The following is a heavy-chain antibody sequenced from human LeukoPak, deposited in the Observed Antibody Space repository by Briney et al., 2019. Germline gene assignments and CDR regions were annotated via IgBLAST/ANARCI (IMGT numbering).Heavy chain of an antibody. D-gene: IGHD2-2*01. CDR2: IKQDGSEK. Sequence: GGSLRLSCAAPGFTFSSYWMTWVRQAPGKGLEWVANIKQDGSEKYYVDSVRGRFTISRDNAQNSVSLQMNILRPQDTAIYYCARAYCRSTNCCYPSWGQGTLVTVSS. CDR3: ARAYCRSTNCCYPS. CDR1: GFTFSSYW. J-gene: IGHJ5*02. V-gene: IGHV3-7*01.